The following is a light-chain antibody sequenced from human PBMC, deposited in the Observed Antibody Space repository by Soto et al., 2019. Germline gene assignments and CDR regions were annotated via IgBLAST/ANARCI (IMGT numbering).Light chain of an antibody. CDR1: SSEIGRYNY. V-gene: IGLV2-14*01. Sequence: QSALTQPASVSGSPGHSITISCTGTSSEIGRYNYVSWYQQHPGKAPRLVISGVNKRPSGISNRFSGSKSGNTASLTISGRQADDEAIYYCSSYTSTTTLVVFGGGTQLTV. CDR3: SSYTSTTTLVV. CDR2: GVN. J-gene: IGLJ2*01.